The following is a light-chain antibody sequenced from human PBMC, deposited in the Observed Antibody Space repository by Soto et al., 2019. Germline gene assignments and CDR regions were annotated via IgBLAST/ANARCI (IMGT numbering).Light chain of an antibody. CDR2: DAS. CDR1: QSLSSW. V-gene: IGKV1-5*01. CDR3: QPYNNYPRT. Sequence: DIQMTQSPSTLSASVGDRVSITCRASQSLSSWLAWDQQKPGRAPKLLVYDASSLESGGPARFSGSGSGTEFTLTISSLQPDDFHPYSCQPYNNYPRTCGQGTKVEIK. J-gene: IGKJ1*01.